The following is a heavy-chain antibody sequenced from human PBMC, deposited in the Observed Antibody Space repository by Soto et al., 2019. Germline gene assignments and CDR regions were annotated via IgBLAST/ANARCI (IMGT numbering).Heavy chain of an antibody. CDR2: IRSKANNYAT. V-gene: IGHV3-73*01. Sequence: LRLSCAASGFTFSGSVMHWVRQASGKGLEWVGRIRSKANNYATAYAVSVKGRFTISRDDSRNTAYLQMNSLKTEDTAVYYCARGVYDFWSGHPKGLDYWGQGTVVTVSS. CDR3: ARGVYDFWSGHPKGLDY. J-gene: IGHJ4*02. D-gene: IGHD3-3*01. CDR1: GFTFSGSV.